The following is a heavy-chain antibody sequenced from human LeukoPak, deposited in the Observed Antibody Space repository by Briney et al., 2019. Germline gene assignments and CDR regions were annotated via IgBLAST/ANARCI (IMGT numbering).Heavy chain of an antibody. CDR3: ARALRGYCSGGSCYPGDY. J-gene: IGHJ4*02. D-gene: IGHD2-15*01. Sequence: GGSLSLSCAASGFTVSSNYMSWVRQAPGKGLEWVSVIYSGGSTYYADSVKGRFTISRDNSKNTLYLQMNSLRAEDTAVYYCARALRGYCSGGSCYPGDYWGQGTLVTVSS. V-gene: IGHV3-66*01. CDR1: GFTVSSNY. CDR2: IYSGGST.